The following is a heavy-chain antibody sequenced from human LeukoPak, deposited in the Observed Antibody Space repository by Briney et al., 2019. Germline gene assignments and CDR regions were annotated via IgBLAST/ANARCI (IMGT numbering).Heavy chain of an antibody. CDR2: ISGSGGST. Sequence: GGSLRLSCAASGFTFSSYAMSWVRQAPGKGLEWVSAISGSGGSTYYADSVKGRFTISRDSSKNTLYLQMNSLRAEDTAVYYCAKDPLLVLGCGYYYGVTGWPFGIWGQGTMVTVSS. CDR3: AKDPLLVLGCGYYYGVTGWPFGI. J-gene: IGHJ3*02. CDR1: GFTFSSYA. D-gene: IGHD3-22*01. V-gene: IGHV3-23*01.